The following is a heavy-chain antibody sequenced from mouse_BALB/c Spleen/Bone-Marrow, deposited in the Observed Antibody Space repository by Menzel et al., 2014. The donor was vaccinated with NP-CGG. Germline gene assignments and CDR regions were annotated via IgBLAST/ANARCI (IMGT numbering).Heavy chain of an antibody. J-gene: IGHJ2*01. Sequence: DPVKPGASVKLSCKASAYTFTSYWINWIKQRPGQGLEWIGRIAPGSGSSYYNEMFKGKATLTVGTSSSTAYIQLSSLSSEDSAVYFCARGGLHYFDYWGQGTTLTVSS. V-gene: IGHV1S41*01. CDR1: AYTFTSYW. CDR2: IAPGSGSS. D-gene: IGHD3-3*01. CDR3: ARGGLHYFDY.